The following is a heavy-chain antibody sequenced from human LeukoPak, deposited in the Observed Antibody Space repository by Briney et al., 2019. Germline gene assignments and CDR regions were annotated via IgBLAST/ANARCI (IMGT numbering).Heavy chain of an antibody. Sequence: ASVKVSCKASGYTFTSYAMHWVRQAPGQRLEWMGWINAGNGNTKYSQKFQGRVTITRDTSASTAYMELSSLRSEDTAVYYCAIPYCSGGSCYGKNYGMDVWGQGTTVTVSS. CDR2: INAGNGNT. J-gene: IGHJ6*02. CDR3: AIPYCSGGSCYGKNYGMDV. D-gene: IGHD2-15*01. CDR1: GYTFTSYA. V-gene: IGHV1-3*01.